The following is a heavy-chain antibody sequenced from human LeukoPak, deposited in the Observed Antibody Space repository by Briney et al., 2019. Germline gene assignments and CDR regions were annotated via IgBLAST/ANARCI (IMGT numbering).Heavy chain of an antibody. D-gene: IGHD2-2*01. J-gene: IGHJ5*02. CDR1: GFTFSSYA. CDR2: ISGSGGRT. V-gene: IGHV3-23*01. Sequence: PGASLRLSCAASGFTFSSYAMSWVRQAPGKGLEWVSSISGSGGRTYYADSVKGRFTISRDNSKNTLYLQMNSLRAEDTAVYYCAKDLKYQLLSRWFDPWGQGTLVTVSS. CDR3: AKDLKYQLLSRWFDP.